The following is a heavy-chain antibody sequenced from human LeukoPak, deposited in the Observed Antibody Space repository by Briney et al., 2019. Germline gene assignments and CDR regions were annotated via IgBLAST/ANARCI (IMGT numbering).Heavy chain of an antibody. CDR3: TREGDFDY. Sequence: GGSLRLSCVASGFTFSTYGMHWVRQAPGKGLEWVAFIRRDESDKYYTDSVKGRFTISRDNSKNTMYLQMNNLRPEDTAVYYCTREGDFDYWGQGILVTVSS. CDR2: IRRDESDK. J-gene: IGHJ4*02. CDR1: GFTFSTYG. V-gene: IGHV3-30*02. D-gene: IGHD1-26*01.